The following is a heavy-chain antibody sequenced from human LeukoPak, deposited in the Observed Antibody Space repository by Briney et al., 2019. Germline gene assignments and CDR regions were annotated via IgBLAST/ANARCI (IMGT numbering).Heavy chain of an antibody. J-gene: IGHJ4*02. CDR1: GFTFRKYW. D-gene: IGHD3/OR15-3a*01. V-gene: IGHV3-7*04. CDR2: IHPDGEEK. CDR3: ARGDDFSGDY. Sequence: GGSVRLSCAASGFTFRKYWMSWVRQAPGKGLEWVANIHPDGEEKYHVDFVEGRFTIFRDNAENLLYLQMDSLRFEDTAVYYCARGDDFSGDYWGQGTLVTVSS.